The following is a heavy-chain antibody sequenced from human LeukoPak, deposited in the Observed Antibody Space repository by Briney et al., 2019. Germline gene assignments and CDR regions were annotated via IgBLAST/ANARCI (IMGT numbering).Heavy chain of an antibody. D-gene: IGHD5-12*01. CDR2: INPSVGST. V-gene: IGHV1-46*01. Sequence: ASLKLSCKASGYTFTSYYIHWVRQAPGQGLKWIGIINPSVGSTSYAQKFQGRVTMTKYTSTSTGYMEPRSLRSDHTAVYYCAREGWLRQPPSDYYYYGMDVWGQGTTVSVSS. J-gene: IGHJ6*02. CDR1: GYTFTSYY. CDR3: AREGWLRQPPSDYYYYGMDV.